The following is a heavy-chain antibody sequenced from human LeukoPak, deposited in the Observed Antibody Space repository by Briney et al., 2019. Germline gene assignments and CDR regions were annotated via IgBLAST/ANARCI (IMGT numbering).Heavy chain of an antibody. CDR1: GYTFTDYN. V-gene: IGHV1-69-2*01. CDR2: VDPEDGAT. Sequence: ASVKTSCKASGYTFTDYNIHWVQQAPGKGLEWVGRVDPEDGATMYAEKFQDRVTITADTSTDTTYMELRSLRSEDTAVYHCANLVVVIAATSFDYWGQGTLVTVSS. CDR3: ANLVVVIAATSFDY. D-gene: IGHD2-15*01. J-gene: IGHJ4*02.